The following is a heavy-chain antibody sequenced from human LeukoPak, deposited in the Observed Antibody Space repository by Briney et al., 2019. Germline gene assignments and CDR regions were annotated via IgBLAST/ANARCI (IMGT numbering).Heavy chain of an antibody. CDR1: GGSISSSSYY. J-gene: IGHJ5*02. CDR2: IYYSGST. V-gene: IGHV4-39*07. D-gene: IGHD3-22*01. CDR3: ATFLAYYDSSGYSFHWFDP. Sequence: PSETLSLTCTVSGGSISSSSYYWGWIRQPPGKGLEWIGCIYYSGSTYYNPSLKSRVTISVDTSKHQFSLKLSSVTAADTAVYYCATFLAYYDSSGYSFHWFDPWGQGALVTVSS.